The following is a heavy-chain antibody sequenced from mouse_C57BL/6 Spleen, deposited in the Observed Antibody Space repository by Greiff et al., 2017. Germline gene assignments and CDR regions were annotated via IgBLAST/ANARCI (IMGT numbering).Heavy chain of an antibody. V-gene: IGHV1-52*01. J-gene: IGHJ2*01. CDR2: IDPSDSET. D-gene: IGHD2-4*01. CDR1: GYTFTSYW. CDR3: ARWDDYDPFDY. Sequence: VQLQQPGAELVRPGSSVKLSCKASGYTFTSYWMHWVKQRPIQGLEWIGNIDPSDSETYYNQKFKDKATLTVDKSSSTAYMQLSSLTSEDSAVYYGARWDDYDPFDYWGQGTTLTVSS.